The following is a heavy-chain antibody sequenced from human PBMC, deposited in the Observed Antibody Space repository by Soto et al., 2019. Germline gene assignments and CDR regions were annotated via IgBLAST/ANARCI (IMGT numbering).Heavy chain of an antibody. CDR1: GFTFSSYG. J-gene: IGHJ4*02. D-gene: IGHD4-17*01. CDR2: ISYDGSNK. V-gene: IGHV3-30*18. CDR3: AKDTYGDYEIIGVDY. Sequence: GGSLRLSCAASGFTFSSYGMHWVRQAPGKGLEWVAVISYDGSNKYYADSVKGRFTISRDNSKNTLYLQMNSLRAEDTAVYYCAKDTYGDYEIIGVDYWGQGTLVTVSS.